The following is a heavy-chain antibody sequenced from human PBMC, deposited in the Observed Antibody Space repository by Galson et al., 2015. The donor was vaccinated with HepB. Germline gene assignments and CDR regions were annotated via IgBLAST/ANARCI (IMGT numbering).Heavy chain of an antibody. D-gene: IGHD1-26*01. J-gene: IGHJ6*02. Sequence: SVKVSCKASGGSFSTYAITWVRQAPGQGLEWMGGVIPIFGTTNRAQKFQGRLTLTADQSTSTAYMELNSLTSEDTAVYYGARDFQRRWSYDDTCYYYYGMDVWGQGTTVTVSS. V-gene: IGHV1-69*13. CDR3: ARDFQRRWSYDDTCYYYYGMDV. CDR2: VIPIFGTT. CDR1: GGSFSTYA.